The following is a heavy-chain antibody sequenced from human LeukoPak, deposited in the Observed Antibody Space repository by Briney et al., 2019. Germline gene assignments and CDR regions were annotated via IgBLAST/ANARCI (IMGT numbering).Heavy chain of an antibody. CDR1: GFTFSSYA. CDR2: ISYDGSNK. CDR3: ARDTYYYDSSGSPLDY. V-gene: IGHV3-30-3*01. D-gene: IGHD3-22*01. J-gene: IGHJ4*02. Sequence: PGGSLRLSCAASGFTFSSYAMHWVRQAPGKGLEWVAVISYDGSNKYYADSVKGRFTISRDNSKNTLYLQMNSLRAEDTAVYYCARDTYYYDSSGSPLDYWGQGTLVTVSS.